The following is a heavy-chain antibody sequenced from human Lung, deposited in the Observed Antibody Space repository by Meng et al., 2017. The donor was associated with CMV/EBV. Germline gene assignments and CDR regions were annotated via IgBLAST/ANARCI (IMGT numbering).Heavy chain of an antibody. Sequence: GESLKIPCAASGFTFNDVWMNWVRQAPGKGLEWVGRIKTKTDGGTTDYAAPVKGGFTISRDDSKNTLYMRMNSLKTEDTAVYYCTAGLYDSGGVDQWGQGTXVTVSS. J-gene: IGHJ4*02. V-gene: IGHV3-15*01. D-gene: IGHD3-22*01. CDR1: GFTFNDVW. CDR3: TAGLYDSGGVDQ. CDR2: IKTKTDGGTT.